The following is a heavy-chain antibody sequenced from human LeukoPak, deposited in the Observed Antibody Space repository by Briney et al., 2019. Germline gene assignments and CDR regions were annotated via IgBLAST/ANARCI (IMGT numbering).Heavy chain of an antibody. Sequence: PSETLSLTCAVYGGSFSGYYWSWIRQPPGKGLEWIGEIHHSGSTNYNPSLKSRVTISVDTSKNQFSLKLNSVTAADPAVYYCARAEHIVVVPRGLYLDSWGQGTLVTVSS. CDR3: ARAEHIVVVPRGLYLDS. D-gene: IGHD2-21*01. CDR2: IHHSGST. J-gene: IGHJ4*02. CDR1: GGSFSGYY. V-gene: IGHV4-34*01.